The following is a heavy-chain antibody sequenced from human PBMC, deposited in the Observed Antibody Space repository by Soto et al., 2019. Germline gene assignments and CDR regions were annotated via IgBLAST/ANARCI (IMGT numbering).Heavy chain of an antibody. D-gene: IGHD4-17*01. J-gene: IGHJ4*02. CDR2: ISTYNGNT. CDR1: GYSFTTSG. V-gene: IGHV1-18*01. Sequence: QAQLVQSGAEVKEPGASVKVSCKASGYSFTTSGITWVRQAPGQGLEWMGWISTYNGNTNYAQKLQDRVTLTTDTSTSTAYMELRSLRSDDTAVYYFARRLYGEYDYGGQGTLVTVSS. CDR3: ARRLYGEYDY.